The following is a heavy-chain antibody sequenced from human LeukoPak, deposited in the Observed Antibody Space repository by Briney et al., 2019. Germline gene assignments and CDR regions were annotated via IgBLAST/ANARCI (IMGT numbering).Heavy chain of an antibody. V-gene: IGHV3-7*01. D-gene: IGHD1-26*01. Sequence: GGSLRLSCAASGFTFSNYFMSWIRQAPGKGLEWVANIKQDGGEIYYADSVKGRFTISRDNARNSLYLQMNSLRVEDTAVYCCARDPYSGTYGNTYYYYMDVWGKGTTVTISS. CDR3: ARDPYSGTYGNTYYYYMDV. J-gene: IGHJ6*03. CDR1: GFTFSNYF. CDR2: IKQDGGEI.